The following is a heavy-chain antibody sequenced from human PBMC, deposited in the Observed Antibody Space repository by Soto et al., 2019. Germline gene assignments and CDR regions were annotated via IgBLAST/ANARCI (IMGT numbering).Heavy chain of an antibody. CDR3: ARGPRYCSTTTCFAGVTWFDP. Sequence: QIPLMQSRAEVKKPGASVRVSCKTSGYIFTSYGIAWVRQAPGQGLEWLGWVSGYNGNTNYAQKVQGRVTMTTDKSTDTAYMDLRSLTSDDTAVYYCARGPRYCSTTTCFAGVTWFDPWGQGTPVTVSS. CDR1: GYIFTSYG. CDR2: VSGYNGNT. J-gene: IGHJ5*02. V-gene: IGHV1-18*04. D-gene: IGHD2-2*01.